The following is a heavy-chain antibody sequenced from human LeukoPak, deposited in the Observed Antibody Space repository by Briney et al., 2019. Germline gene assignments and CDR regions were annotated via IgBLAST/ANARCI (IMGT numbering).Heavy chain of an antibody. CDR2: IYTSGST. CDR1: GGSISSYY. J-gene: IGHJ4*02. Sequence: SETLSLTCTVSGGSISSYYWSWIRQPAGKGLEWIGRIYTSGSTNYNPSLKSRVTMSVDTSKNQFSLKLSSVTAADTAVYYCASPSGRYCSSTSCYRFDYWGQGTLVTVSS. V-gene: IGHV4-4*07. CDR3: ASPSGRYCSSTSCYRFDY. D-gene: IGHD2-2*02.